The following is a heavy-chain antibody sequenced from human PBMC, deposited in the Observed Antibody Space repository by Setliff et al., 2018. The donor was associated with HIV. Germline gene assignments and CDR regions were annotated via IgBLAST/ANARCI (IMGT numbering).Heavy chain of an antibody. CDR1: GFNFRSYG. Sequence: GGSLRLSCAASGFNFRSYGMTWVRQAPGKGLEWVGNIKSDGTEKNYADPVRGRFTISRDNTKNSLYLQMDGLRVEDTAVYYCARLRINDFWGQGTPVTVSS. CDR2: IKSDGTEK. J-gene: IGHJ4*02. CDR3: ARLRINDF. V-gene: IGHV3-7*01.